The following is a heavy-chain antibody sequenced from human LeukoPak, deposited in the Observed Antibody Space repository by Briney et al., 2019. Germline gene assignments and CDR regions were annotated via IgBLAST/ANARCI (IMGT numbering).Heavy chain of an antibody. CDR2: ISYDGSNK. J-gene: IGHJ5*02. CDR1: GFTFSSCA. V-gene: IGHV3-30-3*01. Sequence: GRSLRLSCAASGFTFSSCAMHWVRQAPGKGLEWVAVISYDGSNKYYADSVKGRFTISRDNSKNTLYLQMNSLRAEDTAVYYCATDSSIFGVVIDAPNWFDPWGQGTLVTVSS. CDR3: ATDSSIFGVVIDAPNWFDP. D-gene: IGHD3-3*01.